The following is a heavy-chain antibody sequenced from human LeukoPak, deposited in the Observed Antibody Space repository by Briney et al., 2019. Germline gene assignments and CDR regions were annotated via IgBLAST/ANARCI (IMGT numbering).Heavy chain of an antibody. CDR2: INSDGSST. CDR1: GFTFNNYW. J-gene: IGHJ4*02. CDR3: ARASYYDISWVDY. D-gene: IGHD3-9*01. Sequence: GGSLRLSCAASGFTFNNYWMHWVRQAPGKGLVWVSRINSDGSSTSYADSVKGRFTISRDNAKNTLYLHMNSLRAEVTAVYHCARASYYDISWVDYWGQGTLVTVSS. V-gene: IGHV3-74*01.